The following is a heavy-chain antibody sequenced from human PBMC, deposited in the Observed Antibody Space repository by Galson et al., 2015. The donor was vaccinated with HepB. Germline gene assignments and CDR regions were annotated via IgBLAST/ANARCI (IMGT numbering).Heavy chain of an antibody. CDR2: ISASGIST. V-gene: IGHV3-23*01. Sequence: SLRLSCAASGFTFNRYAMSWVRQAPGKGLEWVAAISASGISTYYADSVRGRFTISRDNSKNTLDLQMSIVGAEDTAIYYCAKDATYYDYGDSYFDYWGQGTLVTVST. J-gene: IGHJ4*02. CDR1: GFTFNRYA. D-gene: IGHD4-17*01. CDR3: AKDATYYDYGDSYFDY.